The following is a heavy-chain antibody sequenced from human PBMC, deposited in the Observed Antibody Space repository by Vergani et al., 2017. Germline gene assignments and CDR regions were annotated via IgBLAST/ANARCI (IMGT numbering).Heavy chain of an antibody. V-gene: IGHV4-38-2*02. CDR2: VFHSGSA. J-gene: IGHJ3*02. Sequence: QVQLQESGPGLVKPSETLSLTCSVSGYSISRGYYWGWIRQPPGKGLEWIATVFHSGSAYYNPPLRRRVTISVETSKNQFSLRLTTLTAADTAVYYCARQFWVSQGVGAFETWGRGTEVSVSS. CDR3: ARQFWVSQGVGAFET. D-gene: IGHD3-16*01. CDR1: GYSISRGYY.